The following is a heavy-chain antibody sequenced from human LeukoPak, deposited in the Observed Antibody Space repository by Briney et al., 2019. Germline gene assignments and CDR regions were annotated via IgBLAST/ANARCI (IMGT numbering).Heavy chain of an antibody. CDR1: GYNFSSYW. Sequence: GESLKISCKGSGYNFSSYWIGWIRQLPGKGLEWMAIIYPDDSDIKYSPSFQGQVTISADKSISTAYLQWSSLKASDTAMYYCARNIQLPDYWGQGTLVTVSS. V-gene: IGHV5-51*01. D-gene: IGHD5-18*01. CDR2: IYPDDSDI. J-gene: IGHJ4*02. CDR3: ARNIQLPDY.